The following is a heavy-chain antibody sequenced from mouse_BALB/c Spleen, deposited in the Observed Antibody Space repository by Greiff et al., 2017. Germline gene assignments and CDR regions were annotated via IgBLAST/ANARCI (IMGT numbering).Heavy chain of an antibody. J-gene: IGHJ4*01. Sequence: EVMLVESGPGLVKPSQSLSLTCTVTGYSITSDYAWNWIRQFPGNKLEWMGYIRYSGSTSYNPSLKSRISITRDTSKNPFFLQLNSVTTEDTATYYCARSGIFYAMDYWGQGTSVTVSS. CDR3: ARSGIFYAMDY. CDR2: IRYSGST. V-gene: IGHV3-2*02. CDR1: GYSITSDYA.